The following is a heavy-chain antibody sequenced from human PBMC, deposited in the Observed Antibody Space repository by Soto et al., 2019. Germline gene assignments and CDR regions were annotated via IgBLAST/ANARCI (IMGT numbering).Heavy chain of an antibody. Sequence: GGSLRLSCAASGFTFSSYAMSWVRQAPGKGLEWVSAISGSGGSTYYADSVKGRFTISRDNSKNTLYLQMNSLRAEDTAVYYCAKGPSLWFGEFQKAYFDDSGQGTRVTVAS. V-gene: IGHV3-23*01. CDR2: ISGSGGST. J-gene: IGHJ4*02. CDR1: GFTFSSYA. D-gene: IGHD3-10*01. CDR3: AKGPSLWFGEFQKAYFDD.